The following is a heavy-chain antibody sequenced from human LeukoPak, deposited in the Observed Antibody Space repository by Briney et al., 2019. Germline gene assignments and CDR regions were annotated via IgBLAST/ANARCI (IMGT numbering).Heavy chain of an antibody. D-gene: IGHD1-26*01. Sequence: PGGSLRLSCAASGFTFGSYWMSWVRQAPGKGLEWVANIKQDGSEKYYVDSVKGRFTISRDNAKNSLYLQMNSLRAEDTAVYYCARDRMDSGSYSDYWGQGTLVTVSS. V-gene: IGHV3-7*01. CDR2: IKQDGSEK. J-gene: IGHJ4*02. CDR1: GFTFGSYW. CDR3: ARDRMDSGSYSDY.